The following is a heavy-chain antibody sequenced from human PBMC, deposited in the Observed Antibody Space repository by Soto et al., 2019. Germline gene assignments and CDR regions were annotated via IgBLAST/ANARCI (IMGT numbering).Heavy chain of an antibody. CDR2: IYYSGST. J-gene: IGHJ3*02. D-gene: IGHD5-12*01. Sequence: SLTCTVSGGSVSSGAYCWTWIRQRPGKGLEWIGYIYYSGSTYYSPSLKSRLSISLDTSKNQFSLRLSSVTAADTAMYYCARARLRAVYAFDIWGQGTMVTVSS. V-gene: IGHV4-31*03. CDR1: GGSVSSGAYC. CDR3: ARARLRAVYAFDI.